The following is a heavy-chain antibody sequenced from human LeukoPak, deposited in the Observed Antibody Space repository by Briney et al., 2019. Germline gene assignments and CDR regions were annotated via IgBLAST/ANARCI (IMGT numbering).Heavy chain of an antibody. CDR2: IKQDGSEK. V-gene: IGHV3-7*01. Sequence: PGGSLTHSCAASGFTFSTYWMSWVRQAPGKGLEWVANIKQDGSEKYYVDSVKGRFTISRDNAKNSLYLQMNSLRAEDTAVYYCARDHGRSLLDYWGQGTRFTVSS. CDR1: GFTFSTYW. CDR3: ARDHGRSLLDY. J-gene: IGHJ4*02. D-gene: IGHD1-26*01.